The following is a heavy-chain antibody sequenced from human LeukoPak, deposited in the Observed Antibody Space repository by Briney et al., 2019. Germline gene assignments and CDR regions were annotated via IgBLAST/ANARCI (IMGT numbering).Heavy chain of an antibody. Sequence: PGGSLRLSCAASGFTFSSYWMSWVRQAPGKGLEWVANIKQDGSEKYYVDSVKGRFTISRDNSKNTLYLQMNSLRAEDTAVYYCAKLGDFWSGPTDFDYWGQGTLVTVSS. CDR2: IKQDGSEK. V-gene: IGHV3-7*01. D-gene: IGHD3-3*01. CDR3: AKLGDFWSGPTDFDY. J-gene: IGHJ4*02. CDR1: GFTFSSYW.